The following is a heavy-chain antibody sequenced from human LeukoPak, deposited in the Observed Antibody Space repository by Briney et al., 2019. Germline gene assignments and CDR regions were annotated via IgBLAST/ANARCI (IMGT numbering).Heavy chain of an antibody. J-gene: IGHJ4*02. CDR1: GFNFSNAW. CDR2: VKSKTDGGTT. D-gene: IGHD6-19*01. Sequence: PGGSLRLSCAASGFNFSNAWMSWVRQAPGRGLEWVGHVKSKTDGGTTDYAAPVKGRFTISRDDSKTTLYLQMNSLKTEDTAVYYCTTDNSVADDYWGQGTLVTVSS. CDR3: TTDNSVADDY. V-gene: IGHV3-15*01.